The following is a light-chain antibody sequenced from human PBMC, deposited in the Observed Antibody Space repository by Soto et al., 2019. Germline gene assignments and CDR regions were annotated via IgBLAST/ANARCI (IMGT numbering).Light chain of an antibody. J-gene: IGKJ5*01. V-gene: IGKV1-39*01. CDR1: QNINSY. CDR3: HQSYDIPT. CDR2: AAS. Sequence: DIQMTQSPSSLSASVGDRVTISCRARQNINSYLNWYQQKPGKAPKLLIYAASSLQSGVPLRFSSSGSGTDFTLTVSSLQPEDFATDYCHQSYDIPTFGPGTRLEIK.